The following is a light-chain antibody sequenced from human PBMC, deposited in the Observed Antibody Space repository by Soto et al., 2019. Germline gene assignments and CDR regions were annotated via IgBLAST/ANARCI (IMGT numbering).Light chain of an antibody. CDR2: DAS. CDR3: QQYNNYPLT. J-gene: IGKJ4*01. Sequence: DIQMTQSPSTLSASVGDRVTITCRASQSISSWLAWYQQKPGKAPNLLIYDASSLECGVPSRFSGSGSGTEFTLTISSLQPDDFATYYCQQYNNYPLTFGGGTKLEIK. V-gene: IGKV1-5*01. CDR1: QSISSW.